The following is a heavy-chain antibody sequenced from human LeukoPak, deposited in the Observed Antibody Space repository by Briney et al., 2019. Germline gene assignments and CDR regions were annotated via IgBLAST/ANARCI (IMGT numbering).Heavy chain of an antibody. CDR3: AKDHSVWCSCGTCDRVGYDN. CDR1: GFTFSSYG. Sequence: GGSLRLSCAASGFTFSSYGMHWVRQAPGKGLEWAAVIWYDGSNKYYADSVKGRFTISRDNSKNTLFLQMNNLRAEDTAVYYCAKDHSVWCSCGTCDRVGYDNWGQGTLVTVSS. J-gene: IGHJ4*02. D-gene: IGHD2-15*01. V-gene: IGHV3-33*06. CDR2: IWYDGSNK.